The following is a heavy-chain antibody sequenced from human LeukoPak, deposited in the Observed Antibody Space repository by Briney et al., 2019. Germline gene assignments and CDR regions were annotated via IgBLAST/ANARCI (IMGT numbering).Heavy chain of an antibody. D-gene: IGHD2-21*02. Sequence: GGSLRLSCAASGFTFSSYAMSWVRQAPGKGLEWVSAISGSGGSTFYADSVKGRFTISRDNSKNTLYLQMNSLRAEDTAVYYCAKVATKVVTASYFDYWGQGTLVTVSS. CDR3: AKVATKVVTASYFDY. V-gene: IGHV3-23*01. J-gene: IGHJ4*02. CDR1: GFTFSSYA. CDR2: ISGSGGST.